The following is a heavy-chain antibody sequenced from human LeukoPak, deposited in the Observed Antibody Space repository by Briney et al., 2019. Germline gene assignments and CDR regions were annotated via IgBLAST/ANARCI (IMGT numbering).Heavy chain of an antibody. CDR2: ISAYNGNT. CDR1: GGTFSSYA. CDR3: ARDPSGGYYGSGGFDY. D-gene: IGHD3-10*01. J-gene: IGHJ4*02. Sequence: ASVKVSCKASGGTFSSYAISWVRQAPGQGLEWMGWISAYNGNTNYAQNLQNRVTMTTDTSTSTVYMELRSLGSDDTAVYYCARDPSGGYYGSGGFDYWGQGTLVTVSS. V-gene: IGHV1-18*01.